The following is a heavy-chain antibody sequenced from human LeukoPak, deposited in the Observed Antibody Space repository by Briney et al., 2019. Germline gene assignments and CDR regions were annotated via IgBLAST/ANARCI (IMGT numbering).Heavy chain of an antibody. Sequence: PGGSLRLSCAASGFTFSSFWMNWVRQPPGKGLEWVANIKQDGSENYYVDSVEGRFTISRDNAKNSLYLQMNSLRAEDTAVYYCARDPAYSGSYVFDYWGQGTLVTVSS. J-gene: IGHJ4*02. CDR2: IKQDGSEN. V-gene: IGHV3-7*01. CDR3: ARDPAYSGSYVFDY. CDR1: GFTFSSFW. D-gene: IGHD1-26*01.